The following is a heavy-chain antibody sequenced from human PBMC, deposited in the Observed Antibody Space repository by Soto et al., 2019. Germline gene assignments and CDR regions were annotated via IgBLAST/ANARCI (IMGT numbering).Heavy chain of an antibody. CDR1: RDTFTSYY. Sequence: GASVKVSCKAPRDTFTSYYINWVRRAPGQGLEWMGVINPHGGSTAYAQKFKGRVTLTRDTSASTVYMEVSSLTSEDTAMYYCARSSGGNFGIIIEGTNWFAPLGQGTLVTVSS. V-gene: IGHV1-46*01. CDR3: ARSSGGNFGIIIEGTNWFAP. D-gene: IGHD1-26*01. CDR2: INPHGGST. J-gene: IGHJ5*02.